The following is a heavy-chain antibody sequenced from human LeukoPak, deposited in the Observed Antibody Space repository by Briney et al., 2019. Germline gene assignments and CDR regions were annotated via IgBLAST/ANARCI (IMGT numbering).Heavy chain of an antibody. CDR1: GYTFTGYY. D-gene: IGHD5-12*01. Sequence: ASVKVSCKASGYTFTGYYMHWVRQAPGQGLEWMGWINPNSGGTNYAQKFQGRVTMTRDTSISTAYMQLSRLRSDDTAVYYCAKKGGISGYAGPEAFDIWGQGTMVTVSS. V-gene: IGHV1-2*02. CDR3: AKKGGISGYAGPEAFDI. J-gene: IGHJ3*02. CDR2: INPNSGGT.